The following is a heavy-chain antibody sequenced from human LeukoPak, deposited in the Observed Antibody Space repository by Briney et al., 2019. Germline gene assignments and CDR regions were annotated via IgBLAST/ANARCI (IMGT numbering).Heavy chain of an antibody. CDR3: ARAPGGVVGAKAAAFDI. V-gene: IGHV5-51*01. J-gene: IGHJ3*02. CDR2: IYPGDSDT. Sequence: GESLKISCKGSGYSFTNYWIGWVRQMPGKGLDWMGIIYPGDSDTRYSPSFQGQVTISADKSISTAYLQWSSLKASDTAMYYCARAPGGVVGAKAAAFDIWGQGTMVTVSS. CDR1: GYSFTNYW. D-gene: IGHD1-26*01.